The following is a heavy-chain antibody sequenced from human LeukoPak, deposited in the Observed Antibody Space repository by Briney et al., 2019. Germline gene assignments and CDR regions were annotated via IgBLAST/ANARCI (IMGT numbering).Heavy chain of an antibody. CDR3: ARNVDTVMVGGGWFDP. J-gene: IGHJ5*02. Sequence: SETLSLTCAVSGYSISSSNWWGWIRQPPGEGLEWIGYIYYSGSTYYNPSLKSRVTMSVDTSKNQFSLKLSSVTAVDTAVYYCARNVDTVMVGGGWFDPWGQGTLVTVSS. D-gene: IGHD5-18*01. CDR1: GYSISSSNW. V-gene: IGHV4-28*01. CDR2: IYYSGST.